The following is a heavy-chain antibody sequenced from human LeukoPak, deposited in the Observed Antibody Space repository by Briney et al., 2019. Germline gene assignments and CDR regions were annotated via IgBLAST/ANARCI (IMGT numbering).Heavy chain of an antibody. CDR3: AKDRSSTSLGYFDY. V-gene: IGHV3-30*02. J-gene: IGHJ4*02. CDR2: IRSDGSNK. CDR1: GFTFSAYW. D-gene: IGHD2-2*01. Sequence: GGSLRLSCAASGFTFSAYWMTWVRQAPGKGLEWVAFIRSDGSNKYYADSVKGRFTISRDNSKNTLYLQMNSLRAEDTAVYYCAKDRSSTSLGYFDYWGQGTLFTVSS.